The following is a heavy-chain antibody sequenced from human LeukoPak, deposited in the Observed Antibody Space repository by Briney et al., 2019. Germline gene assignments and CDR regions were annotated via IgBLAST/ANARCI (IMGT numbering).Heavy chain of an antibody. J-gene: IGHJ4*02. CDR2: ISGDGGST. Sequence: GGSLRLSCAASGFTFDDYAMHWVRQAPGKGLEWVSLISGDGGSTDYADSVKGGFTISRDNSKTSLYLQMNSLRTEDTALYYCAKIRGDGPFDYWGQGTLVTVSS. D-gene: IGHD5-24*01. CDR1: GFTFDDYA. CDR3: AKIRGDGPFDY. V-gene: IGHV3-43*02.